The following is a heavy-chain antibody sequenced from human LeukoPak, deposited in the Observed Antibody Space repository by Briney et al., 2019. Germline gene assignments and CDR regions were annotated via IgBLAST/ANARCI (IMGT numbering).Heavy chain of an antibody. J-gene: IGHJ3*02. CDR1: GGSFSGYY. Sequence: SETLSLTCAVYGGSFSGYYWSWIRQPPEKGLEWIGEINHSGSTNYNPSLKSRVTISVDTSKNQFSLKLSSVTAADTAVYYCARRPGVGANVFPFDIWGQGTMVTVSS. D-gene: IGHD1-26*01. V-gene: IGHV4-34*01. CDR3: ARRPGVGANVFPFDI. CDR2: INHSGST.